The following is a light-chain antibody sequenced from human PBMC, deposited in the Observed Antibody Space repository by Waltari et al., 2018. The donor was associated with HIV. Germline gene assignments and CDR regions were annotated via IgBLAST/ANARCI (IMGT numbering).Light chain of an antibody. CDR3: QTWATGIQI. V-gene: IGLV4-69*01. J-gene: IGLJ2*01. CDR1: SGHSNYA. Sequence: QLILTQSPSASASLGASVKLTCTLSSGHSNYAIAWHQQQPGKSPRFLMKVKKDGSHIKGDGIPDRFSGSSSGAELYLTISGLQSEYESDYYCQTWATGIQIFGGGTKLTVL. CDR2: VKKDGSH.